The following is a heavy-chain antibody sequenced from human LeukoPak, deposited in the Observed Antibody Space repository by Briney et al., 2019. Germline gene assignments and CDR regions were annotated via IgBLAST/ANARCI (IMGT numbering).Heavy chain of an antibody. CDR3: ANEVRPNDY. V-gene: IGHV3-23*01. CDR2: LSGSGGST. D-gene: IGHD1-1*01. CDR1: GFTFSSYA. J-gene: IGHJ4*02. Sequence: GGSLRLSCAASGFTFSSYAMSWVRQAPGKGLEWVSALSGSGGSTYYADSVQGRFTISRDNSKNTLYLQMNSLRAEDTALYYCANEVRPNDYWGQGTLVTVSS.